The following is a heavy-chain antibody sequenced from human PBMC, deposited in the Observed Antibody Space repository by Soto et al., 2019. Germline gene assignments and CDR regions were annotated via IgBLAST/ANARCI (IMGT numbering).Heavy chain of an antibody. D-gene: IGHD3-22*01. CDR3: ARDYCDSSGYYPPYFDY. V-gene: IGHV1-69*13. Sequence: SVKVSCKASGGTFSSYAISWVRQAPGQGLEWMGGIIPIFGTANYAQKFQGRVTITADESTSTAYMEPSSLRSEDTAVYYCARDYCDSSGYYPPYFDYWGQGTLVTVSS. CDR1: GGTFSSYA. J-gene: IGHJ4*02. CDR2: IIPIFGTA.